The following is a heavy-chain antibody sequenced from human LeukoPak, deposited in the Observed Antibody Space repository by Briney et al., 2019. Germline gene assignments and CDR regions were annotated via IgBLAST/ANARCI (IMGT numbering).Heavy chain of an antibody. J-gene: IGHJ5*02. CDR3: AEAPAGPEYSTSWKFGYNWFDP. V-gene: IGHV3-23*01. CDR2: ISDSRGST. Sequence: GGSLRLSCAASGFTFSSYGMSWVRQAPGKGLEWVSSISDSRGSTYYADSVKGRFTISRDNSKNTLYLQMNSLRPEDTAVYYCAEAPAGPEYSTSWKFGYNWFDPWGQGTLVTVSS. CDR1: GFTFSSYG. D-gene: IGHD6-13*01.